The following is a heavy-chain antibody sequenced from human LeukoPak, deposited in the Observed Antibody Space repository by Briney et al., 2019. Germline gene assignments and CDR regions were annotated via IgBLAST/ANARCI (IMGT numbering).Heavy chain of an antibody. CDR3: ARRPPASSSWDS. Sequence: GESLKISYKGSEXRFTSYWIGWVRQMPGKGLERMGIIYPGDSNTRYSPSFQGQVTISADKSISTAYLQWSSLKASDTAMYYCARRPPASSSWDSWGQGTPVTVSS. J-gene: IGHJ4*02. V-gene: IGHV5-51*01. CDR1: EXRFTSYW. CDR2: IYPGDSNT. D-gene: IGHD6-13*01.